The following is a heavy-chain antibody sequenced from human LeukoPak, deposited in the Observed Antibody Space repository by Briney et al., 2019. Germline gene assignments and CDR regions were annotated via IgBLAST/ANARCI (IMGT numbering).Heavy chain of an antibody. CDR3: ARSSITMVRGVIKSTTSWYHYYNMDV. Sequence: PGGSLRPSCAASGFTFTSYAMSWVRQAPGKGLEWVSTINKSGGITYYADSVKGRFTISRDNAKNSLYLQMNSLRAEDTAVYYCARSSITMVRGVIKSTTSWYHYYNMDVWGKGTTVTVSS. CDR2: INKSGGIT. J-gene: IGHJ6*03. V-gene: IGHV3-23*01. D-gene: IGHD3-10*01. CDR1: GFTFTSYA.